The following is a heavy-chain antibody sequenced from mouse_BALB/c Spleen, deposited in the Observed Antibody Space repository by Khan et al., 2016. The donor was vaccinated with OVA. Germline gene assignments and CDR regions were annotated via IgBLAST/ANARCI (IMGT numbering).Heavy chain of an antibody. J-gene: IGHJ3*01. CDR1: GYTFTDYY. D-gene: IGHD1-2*01. CDR2: ISPGSGDT. Sequence: VQLQESGAELARPGASVKLSCKASGYTFTDYYINWVKQRTGQGLEWIGEISPGSGDTYYNEKFKGKATLTADKSSSTAYMQRSSLTSEASAVYFCARRNYFGYTFAYWGLGTLVTVSA. CDR3: ARRNYFGYTFAY. V-gene: IGHV1-77*01.